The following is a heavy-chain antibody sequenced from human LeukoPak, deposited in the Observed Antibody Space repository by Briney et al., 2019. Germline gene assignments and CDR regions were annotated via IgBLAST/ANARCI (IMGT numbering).Heavy chain of an antibody. J-gene: IGHJ4*02. CDR1: GFTFGSYV. Sequence: GGSLRLSCEASGFTFGSYVMTWVRQAPGKGLEWLSYLSLGGSITVTADSVRGRFTVSRDNAKNSLYLQMNSLRVNDTAIYYCAREQLWCGGDCLDSWGQGTLVTVSS. V-gene: IGHV3-48*03. CDR2: LSLGGSIT. D-gene: IGHD2-21*02. CDR3: AREQLWCGGDCLDS.